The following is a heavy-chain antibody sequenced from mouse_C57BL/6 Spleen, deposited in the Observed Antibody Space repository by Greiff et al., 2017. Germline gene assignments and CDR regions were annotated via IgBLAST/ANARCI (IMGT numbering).Heavy chain of an antibody. CDR2: ILPGSGST. D-gene: IGHD2-3*01. CDR1: GYTFTGYW. V-gene: IGHV1-9*01. Sequence: VQLQQSGAELMKPGASVKLSCKATGYTFTGYWIEWVKQRPGHGLEWIGEILPGSGSTNYNEKFKGKATFTADTSSNTAYMQHSSLTTEDSAIYYCARWDDGYYLYYAMDYWGQGTSVTGSS. J-gene: IGHJ4*01. CDR3: ARWDDGYYLYYAMDY.